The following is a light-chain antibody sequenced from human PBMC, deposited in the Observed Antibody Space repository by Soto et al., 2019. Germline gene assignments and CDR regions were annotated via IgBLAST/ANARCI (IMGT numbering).Light chain of an antibody. Sequence: DLPMTQSPFSLSASVGDRVTITCRAGQSISSYLNWYQQKPGKAPRLLIYTASSLQSGVPSRFSGSGSGTDFTLTISSLQPEDFATYYCQQSYSNSVTFGQGTRLEIK. V-gene: IGKV1-39*01. CDR2: TAS. CDR1: QSISSY. CDR3: QQSYSNSVT. J-gene: IGKJ5*01.